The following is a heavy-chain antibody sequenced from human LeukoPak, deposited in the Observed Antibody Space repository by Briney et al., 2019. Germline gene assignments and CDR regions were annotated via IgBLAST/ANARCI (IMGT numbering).Heavy chain of an antibody. CDR3: ARERYTSYYMDV. Sequence: GGSLRLSCAASGFTFSSYSMNWVRQAPGKGLEGVSSISSSSSYIYYADSVRGRFTISRDNAKNSLYLQMNSLRAEDTAVYYCARERYTSYYMDVWGKGTTVTISS. V-gene: IGHV3-21*01. J-gene: IGHJ6*03. CDR1: GFTFSSYS. CDR2: ISSSSSYI. D-gene: IGHD3-9*01.